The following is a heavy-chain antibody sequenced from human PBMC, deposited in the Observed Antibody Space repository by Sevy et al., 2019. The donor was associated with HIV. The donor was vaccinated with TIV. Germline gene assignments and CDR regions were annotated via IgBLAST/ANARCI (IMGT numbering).Heavy chain of an antibody. CDR2: IRTSNRET. Sequence: ASVKVSCKASGYIFTNYRICWVRQAPGQGLEWMGSIRTSNRETKYTQKLQGRAIMTTDTSTSTVYMDLRNLRSDDTAVYYCARDSDGNGHYYLDYFDYWGQGTLVTVSS. D-gene: IGHD3-22*01. CDR3: ARDSDGNGHYYLDYFDY. V-gene: IGHV1-18*01. CDR1: GYIFTNYR. J-gene: IGHJ4*02.